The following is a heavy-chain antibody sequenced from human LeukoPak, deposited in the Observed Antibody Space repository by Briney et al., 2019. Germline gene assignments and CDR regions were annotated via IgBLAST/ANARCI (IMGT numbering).Heavy chain of an antibody. CDR3: ARDRALTPSIAAAAYYYYYYMDV. CDR2: MYYRGST. D-gene: IGHD6-13*01. CDR1: GGFISSSSYY. V-gene: IGHV4-39*07. Sequence: SETLSLTCTVSGGFISSSSYYWGGVRQPPGKGLEWIGSMYYRGSTYYNPSLKTRVTISVDTSKNQFSLKLSSVTAADTAVYYCARDRALTPSIAAAAYYYYYYMDVWGKGTTVTVSS. J-gene: IGHJ6*03.